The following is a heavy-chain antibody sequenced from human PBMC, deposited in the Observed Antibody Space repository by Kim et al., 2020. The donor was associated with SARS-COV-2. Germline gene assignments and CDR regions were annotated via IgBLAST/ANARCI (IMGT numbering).Heavy chain of an antibody. J-gene: IGHJ4*02. V-gene: IGHV3-23*01. D-gene: IGHD2-21*02. CDR3: AKGRGVAVTAAFDY. CDR2: ISGGGDST. Sequence: GGSLRLSCAASGFTFSSYAMNWVRQAPGKGLEWVSAISGGGDSTNYADSVKGRFTISRDKSKNTLYLQMNSLRAEDTAVYYCAKGRGVAVTAAFDYWGQGTLVTVSS. CDR1: GFTFSSYA.